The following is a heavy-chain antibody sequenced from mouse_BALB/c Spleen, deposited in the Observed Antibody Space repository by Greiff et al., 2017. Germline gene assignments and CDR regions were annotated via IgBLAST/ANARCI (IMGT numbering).Heavy chain of an antibody. J-gene: IGHJ3*01. CDR1: GYSITSGYY. Sequence: DVKLVESGPGLVKPSQSLSLTCSVTGYSITSGYYWNWIRQFPGNKLEWMGYISYDGSNNYNPSLKNRISITRDTSKNQFFLKLNSVTTEDTATYYCARGGDGYPPWFAYWGQGTLVTVSA. CDR3: ARGGDGYPPWFAY. V-gene: IGHV3-6*02. D-gene: IGHD2-3*01. CDR2: ISYDGSN.